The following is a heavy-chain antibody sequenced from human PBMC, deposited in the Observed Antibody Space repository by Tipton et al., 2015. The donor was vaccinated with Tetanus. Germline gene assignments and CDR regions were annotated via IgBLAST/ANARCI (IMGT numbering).Heavy chain of an antibody. J-gene: IGHJ3*01. Sequence: SLRLSCAASGFTVSNNYMHWVRQAPGKGLEWVSLISHDGGNDYYADSVKGRFTVSRDQSKNMVYLEIHSLRPEDTAVFFCARDTCTSKDCSVGKGAFDLWGLGTKVTVSS. CDR2: ISHDGGND. V-gene: IGHV3-30-3*01. D-gene: IGHD2-2*01. CDR3: ARDTCTSKDCSVGKGAFDL. CDR1: GFTVSNNY.